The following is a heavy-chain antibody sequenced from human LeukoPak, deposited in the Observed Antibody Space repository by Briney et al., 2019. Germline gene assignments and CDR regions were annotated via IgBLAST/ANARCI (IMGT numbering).Heavy chain of an antibody. CDR1: GFTFSSYS. V-gene: IGHV3-48*01. Sequence: GGSLRLSCAVSGFTFSSYSMNWVRQAPGKGLEWVSYISNSGSTIYYADSVKGRFTISRDNAKDSLYLQMSSLRSEDTAVYYCARDNGVVRGVIHPNDAFDIWGQGTMVIVSS. J-gene: IGHJ3*02. CDR3: ARDNGVVRGVIHPNDAFDI. CDR2: ISNSGSTI. D-gene: IGHD3-10*01.